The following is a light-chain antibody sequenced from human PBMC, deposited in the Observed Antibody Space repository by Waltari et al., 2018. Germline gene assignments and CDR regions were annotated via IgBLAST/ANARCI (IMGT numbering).Light chain of an antibody. J-gene: IGLJ3*02. CDR3: QSYDSSLSGAWV. Sequence: QSVLTQPHSVSGAPGQRVTISCTGSSSNIGAGYAVHWFQQLPGTAPKLLIYGNKNRPSGVPDRFSGSKSGTSASLAISGLQAEDEADYHCQSYDSSLSGAWVFGGGTKLTVL. CDR2: GNK. CDR1: SSNIGAGYA. V-gene: IGLV1-40*01.